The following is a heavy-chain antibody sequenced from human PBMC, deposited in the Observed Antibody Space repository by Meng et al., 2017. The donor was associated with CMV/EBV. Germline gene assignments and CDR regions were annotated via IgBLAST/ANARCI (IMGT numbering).Heavy chain of an antibody. CDR1: GFTFSSYW. CDR3: AREDYGYYGMDV. V-gene: IGHV3-74*01. Sequence: GESLKISCAASGFTFSSYWMHWVRQAPGKGLVWVSRINSDGSSTSYADSVKDRFTISRDNAKNTLYLQMNSLRAEDTAVYYCAREDYGYYGMDVWGQGTTVTVSS. J-gene: IGHJ6*02. CDR2: INSDGSST.